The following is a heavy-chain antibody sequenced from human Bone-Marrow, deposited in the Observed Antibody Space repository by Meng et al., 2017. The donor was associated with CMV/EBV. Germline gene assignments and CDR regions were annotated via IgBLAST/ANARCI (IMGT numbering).Heavy chain of an antibody. J-gene: IGHJ6*02. V-gene: IGHV1-69*10. CDR3: AREGYYYDSSGYYVTYYYYGMDV. Sequence: SVKVSCKASGGTFSSYAISWVRQAPGQGLEWMGGIIPILGIANYAQKFQGRVTITADKPTSTAYMELSSLRSEDAAVYYCAREGYYYDSSGYYVTYYYYGMDVWGQGTTVTVSS. CDR2: IIPILGIA. CDR1: GGTFSSYA. D-gene: IGHD3-22*01.